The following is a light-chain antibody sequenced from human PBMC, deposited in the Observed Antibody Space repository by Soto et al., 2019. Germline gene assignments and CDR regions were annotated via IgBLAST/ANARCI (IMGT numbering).Light chain of an antibody. CDR1: GIDDYDYNF. CDR2: EVN. CDR3: STCAGSPVL. Sequence: QSALTQPPSASGSAGHSVTIPCTGTGIDDYDYNFVSWYQHHPGKVPKLIILEVNKRPSGVADRFSGSKAGTTASLTVSGLQADDEADYYCSTCAGSPVLFGGGTQLTVL. V-gene: IGLV2-8*01. J-gene: IGLJ2*01.